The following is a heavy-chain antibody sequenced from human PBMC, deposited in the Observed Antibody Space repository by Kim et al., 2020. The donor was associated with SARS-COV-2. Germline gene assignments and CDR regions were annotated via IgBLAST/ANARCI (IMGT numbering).Heavy chain of an antibody. CDR1: GFTFSSYA. D-gene: IGHD5-12*01. J-gene: IGHJ4*02. V-gene: IGHV3-30*04. CDR3: ARDRLGYSGLLQGY. CDR2: ISYDGSNK. Sequence: GGSLRLSCAASGFTFSSYAMHWVRQAPGKGLEWVAVISYDGSNKYYADSVKGRFTISRDNSKNTLYLQMNSLRAEDTAVYYCARDRLGYSGLLQGYWGQGTLVTVSS.